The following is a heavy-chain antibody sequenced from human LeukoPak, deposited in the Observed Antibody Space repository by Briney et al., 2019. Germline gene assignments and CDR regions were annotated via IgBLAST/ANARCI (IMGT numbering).Heavy chain of an antibody. J-gene: IGHJ4*02. D-gene: IGHD6-19*01. V-gene: IGHV3-33*08. CDR1: GFTFSSYG. CDR3: ARESRGWYLMFYFDY. Sequence: PGGSLRLSCAASGFTFSSYGMHWVRQAPGKGLEWVAVIWYDGSNKYYADSVKGRFTISRDNSKNTLYLQMNSLRAEDTAVYYCARESRGWYLMFYFDYWGQRTLVTVSS. CDR2: IWYDGSNK.